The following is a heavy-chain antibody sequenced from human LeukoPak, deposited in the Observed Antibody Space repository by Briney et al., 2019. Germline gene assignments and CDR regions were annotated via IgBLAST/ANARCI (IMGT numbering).Heavy chain of an antibody. J-gene: IGHJ4*02. CDR1: GLTFNSYA. V-gene: IGHV3-23*01. CDR2: IFGSGGSA. Sequence: GGSLRLSCAASGLTFNSYAMSGVRQAPGKGLEWVSGIFGSGGSAHYADSVKDRFTISRDKSKNTVYLQMDSLRGEDTAVYYCGKTTTGYSSGRYPGWPVDYWGQGTLVTVSS. CDR3: GKTTTGYSSGRYPGWPVDY. D-gene: IGHD6-19*01.